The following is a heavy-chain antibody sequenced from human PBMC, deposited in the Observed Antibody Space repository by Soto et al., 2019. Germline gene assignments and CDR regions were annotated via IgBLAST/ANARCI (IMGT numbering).Heavy chain of an antibody. Sequence: ASVKVSCKASGYTFTGYYMRWVRQAPGQGLEWMGWINPNSGGTNYAQKFQGWVTMTRDTSISTAYMELSRLRSDDTAVYYCARGFDLYPTDGYFDYWGQGTLVTVSS. CDR2: INPNSGGT. CDR3: ARGFDLYPTDGYFDY. V-gene: IGHV1-2*04. D-gene: IGHD2-8*01. CDR1: GYTFTGYY. J-gene: IGHJ4*02.